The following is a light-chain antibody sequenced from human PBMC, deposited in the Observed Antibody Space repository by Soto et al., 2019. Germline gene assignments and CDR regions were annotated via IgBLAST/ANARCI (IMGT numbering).Light chain of an antibody. V-gene: IGLV1-44*01. CDR2: GNN. CDR3: AAWDDSLNGHV. CDR1: SSNIGSNT. Sequence: VLTQPPSASGTPGQRVTISCSGSSSNIGSNTVNWYQQLPGTAPKLLIYGNNQRPSGVPDRFSGSKSGTSASLAISGLQSEDEADYYCAAWDDSLNGHVFGTGTKVTVL. J-gene: IGLJ1*01.